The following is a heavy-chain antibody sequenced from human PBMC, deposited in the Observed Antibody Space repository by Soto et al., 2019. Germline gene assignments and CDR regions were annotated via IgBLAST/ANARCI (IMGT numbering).Heavy chain of an antibody. J-gene: IGHJ4*02. CDR1: GGSISSGDYY. Sequence: PSETLSLTCTVSGGSISSGDYYWSWIRQPPGQGLEWIGYIYYSGSTYYNPSLKSRVTISVDTSKNQFSLKLISVTAADTAVYYWATDARAYSSSSSDYWGQGTLVTVSS. V-gene: IGHV4-30-4*01. D-gene: IGHD6-6*01. CDR2: IYYSGST. CDR3: ATDARAYSSSSSDY.